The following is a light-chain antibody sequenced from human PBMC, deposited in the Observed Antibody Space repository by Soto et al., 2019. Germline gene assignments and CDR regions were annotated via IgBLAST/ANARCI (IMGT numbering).Light chain of an antibody. Sequence: IVLTQSAGTLSLYPGERATLSCRASQNFGSSYFAWYQQKPGQAPRLLIYGASSRATGIPDRFSGSGSGTDFSLIISRLEPEDFAVYYCHQYDRSPPTFGQGTRLEIK. CDR3: HQYDRSPPT. V-gene: IGKV3-20*01. CDR2: GAS. J-gene: IGKJ5*01. CDR1: QNFGSSY.